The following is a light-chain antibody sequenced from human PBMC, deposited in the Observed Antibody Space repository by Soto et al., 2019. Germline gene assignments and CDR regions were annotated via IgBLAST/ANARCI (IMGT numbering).Light chain of an antibody. CDR1: QSVSSSY. CDR3: QQYGSSPYT. J-gene: IGKJ2*01. Sequence: EIVLTQSPGTLSLSPGERATLACRASQSVSSSYLAWYQPNPGQAPRLLIYGASSRATGIPDRFSGSGCGTDFTLTISRREPEDFAVYYCQQYGSSPYTFGQGTKLEIK. V-gene: IGKV3-20*01. CDR2: GAS.